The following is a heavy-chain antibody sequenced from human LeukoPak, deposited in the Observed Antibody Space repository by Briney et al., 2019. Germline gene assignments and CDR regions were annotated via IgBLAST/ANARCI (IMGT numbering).Heavy chain of an antibody. CDR2: IIPILGIA. CDR3: ARVPNPTSNNCSSTSCYPYYGMDV. V-gene: IGHV1-69*04. CDR1: GGTFSSYA. Sequence: SVKVSCKASGGTFSSYATSWVRQAPGQGLEWMGRIIPILGIANYAQKFQGRVTITADKSTSTAYMELSSLRSEDTAVYYCARVPNPTSNNCSSTSCYPYYGMDVWGQGTTVTVSS. D-gene: IGHD2-2*01. J-gene: IGHJ6*02.